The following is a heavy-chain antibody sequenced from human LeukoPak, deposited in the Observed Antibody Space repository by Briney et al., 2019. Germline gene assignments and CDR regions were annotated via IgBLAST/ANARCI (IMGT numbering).Heavy chain of an antibody. Sequence: ASVKVSCKASGYTFTSYGISWVRQAPGQGLEWMGGIIPIFGTANYAQKFQGRVTITADESTSTAYMELSSLRSEDTAVYYCARVGDILTGYPYYFDYWGQGTLVTVSS. CDR2: IIPIFGTA. CDR1: GYTFTSYG. V-gene: IGHV1-69*13. CDR3: ARVGDILTGYPYYFDY. J-gene: IGHJ4*02. D-gene: IGHD3-9*01.